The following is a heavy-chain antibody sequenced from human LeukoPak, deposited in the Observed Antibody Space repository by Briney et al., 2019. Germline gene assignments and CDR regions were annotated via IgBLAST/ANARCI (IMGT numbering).Heavy chain of an antibody. CDR3: AASGPLVRFLEWSVNYYYYYMDV. V-gene: IGHV4-39*07. J-gene: IGHJ6*03. CDR2: VYFTGSG. D-gene: IGHD3-3*01. CDR1: GGSITSNIDY. Sequence: PSQTLSLTCAVSGGSITSNIDYWAWIRQPPGKGLEWIGGVYFTGSGYYNPSLKSRVTISLDTSKNQFSLKLSSVTAADTAVYYCAASGPLVRFLEWSVNYYYYYMDVWGKGTTVTVSS.